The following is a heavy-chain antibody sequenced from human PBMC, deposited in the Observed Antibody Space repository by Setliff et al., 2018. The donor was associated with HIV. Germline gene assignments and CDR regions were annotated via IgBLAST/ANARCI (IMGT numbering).Heavy chain of an antibody. CDR3: ASSWSRVPYYGMDV. CDR1: GSTFPSYD. J-gene: IGHJ6*02. V-gene: IGHV1-8*01. CDR2: MNPNRGNT. D-gene: IGHD6-13*01. Sequence: ASVKVSCKASGSTFPSYDINWVRQATGRGPEWMGWMNPNRGNTGYAQKFQGRVTMTRNTSISTAYMELSSLRSEDTAVYYCASSWSRVPYYGMDVWGQGTTVTVSS.